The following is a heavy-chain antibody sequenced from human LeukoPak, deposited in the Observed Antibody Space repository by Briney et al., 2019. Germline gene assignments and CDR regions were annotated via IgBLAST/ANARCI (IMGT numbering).Heavy chain of an antibody. CDR3: AELGITMVGGV. Sequence: PGGSLRLSCAASGLTFSSYSMNWVRQAPGKGLEWVSSISSSSTYIDHAGSVKGRFTISRDNAKNSLYLQMNSLRAEDTAVYYCAELGITMVGGVWGKGTTVTISS. CDR1: GLTFSSYS. J-gene: IGHJ6*04. D-gene: IGHD3-10*02. CDR2: ISSSSTYI. V-gene: IGHV3-21*01.